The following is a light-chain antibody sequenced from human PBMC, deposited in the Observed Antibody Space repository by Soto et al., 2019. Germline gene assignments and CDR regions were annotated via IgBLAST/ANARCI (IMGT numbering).Light chain of an antibody. J-gene: IGLJ2*01. V-gene: IGLV2-14*03. CDR3: SSYTSSSTLV. CDR2: DVS. Sequence: QSALTQPASVSGSPGQSITISCTGTSSDVGGYNYVSWYQQHPGKAPKLIIYDVSNRPSGVSNRFSGSKSGNTASLTISGLQAEDEADYYCSSYTSSSTLVFRGGTKVTVL. CDR1: SSDVGGYNY.